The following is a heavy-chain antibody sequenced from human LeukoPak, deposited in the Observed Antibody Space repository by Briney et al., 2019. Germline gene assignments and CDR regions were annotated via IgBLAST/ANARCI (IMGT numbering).Heavy chain of an antibody. CDR1: GFTFSSYA. J-gene: IGHJ4*02. V-gene: IGHV3-23*01. CDR2: ISGSGGST. D-gene: IGHD3-10*01. Sequence: PGGSLRLSCAASGFTFSSYAMSWVRHAPGKGLEWVSAISGSGGSTYYADSVKGRFTISRDNSKNTLYLQMNSLRAEDTAVYYCAKGLGSYYYGSGSPIDYWGQGTLVTVSS. CDR3: AKGLGSYYYGSGSPIDY.